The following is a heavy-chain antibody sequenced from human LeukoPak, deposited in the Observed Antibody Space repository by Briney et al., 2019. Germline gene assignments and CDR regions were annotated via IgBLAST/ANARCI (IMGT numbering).Heavy chain of an antibody. V-gene: IGHV4-59*01. CDR2: IYYSGST. CDR3: ARAPLRDSSGYYYFYFDY. D-gene: IGHD3-22*01. J-gene: IGHJ4*02. Sequence: SETLSLTCTVSGGSISSYYWSWIRQPPGKGLEWIGYIYYSGSTNYNHSLKSRVTISVDTSKNQFSLKLSSVTAADPAVYYCARAPLRDSSGYYYFYFDYWGQGTLVTVSS. CDR1: GGSISSYY.